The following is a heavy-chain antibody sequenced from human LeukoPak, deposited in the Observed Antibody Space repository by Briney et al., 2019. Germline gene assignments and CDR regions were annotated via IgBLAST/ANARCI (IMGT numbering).Heavy chain of an antibody. J-gene: IGHJ5*02. Sequence: PGGSLRLSCAASGFTFSSYAMSWGRQAPGKGLEWVSAISGSGGGTYYADSVKGRFTISRDNSKSTLYLQMNSLGAEDTAVYYCAKDQYSSGWYNWFDPWGQGTLVTVSS. V-gene: IGHV3-23*01. CDR2: ISGSGGGT. D-gene: IGHD6-19*01. CDR3: AKDQYSSGWYNWFDP. CDR1: GFTFSSYA.